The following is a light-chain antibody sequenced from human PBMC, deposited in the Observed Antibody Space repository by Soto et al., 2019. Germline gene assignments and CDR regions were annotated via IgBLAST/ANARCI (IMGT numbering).Light chain of an antibody. V-gene: IGKV3-11*01. CDR3: QQRSNWPRT. Sequence: EIGLPQSPATLSLSQGERATLSCRASQSVSRYLAWYQQKPCQAPRLLIYDASNRATCIPARFSGSGSGTDVTLNLSSLEPGDFAVYYWQQRSNWPRTFCGGNKVEIK. CDR2: DAS. CDR1: QSVSRY. J-gene: IGKJ4*01.